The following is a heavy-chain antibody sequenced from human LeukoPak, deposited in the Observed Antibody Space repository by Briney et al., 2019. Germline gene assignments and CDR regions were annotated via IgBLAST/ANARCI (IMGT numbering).Heavy chain of an antibody. CDR3: ARESYYDSRSLDY. CDR1: GGSISSYY. Sequence: SETLSLTCTVSGGSISSYYWSWIRQPPGKGLEWIGYIYYSGSTNYNPSLKSRVTISVDTSKNQFSLKLSSVTAADTAVYYCARESYYDSRSLDYWGQGTLVTVSS. CDR2: IYYSGST. D-gene: IGHD3-22*01. V-gene: IGHV4-59*01. J-gene: IGHJ4*02.